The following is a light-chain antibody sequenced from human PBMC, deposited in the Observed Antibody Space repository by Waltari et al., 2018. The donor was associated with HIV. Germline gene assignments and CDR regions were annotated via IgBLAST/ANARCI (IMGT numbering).Light chain of an antibody. V-gene: IGKV1-16*02. CDR3: QQYNSYPQT. J-gene: IGKJ2*01. Sequence: DIQMTQSPSSLSASVGDRVTITCRASQDISSYLAWFQQKPGKAPKSLIYAASSLQSGVPPKFSGSGSGTEFTLTISSLQAEDSAIYYCQQYNSYPQTFGQGTKLEIK. CDR1: QDISSY. CDR2: AAS.